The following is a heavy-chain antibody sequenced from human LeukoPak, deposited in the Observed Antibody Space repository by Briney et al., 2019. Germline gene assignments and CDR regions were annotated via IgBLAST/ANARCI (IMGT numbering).Heavy chain of an antibody. CDR3: AREDPGGSFDY. CDR1: GYTFTSYG. CDR2: ITTDNNKS. D-gene: IGHD1-26*01. Sequence: ASVKVSCKASGYTFTSYGISWVRQAPGQGLEWMGWITTDNNKSNSAPGFQGRVTMTTDASTTTAYMELRSLRSDDTAVYFCAREDPGGSFDYWGQGTLVTVSS. V-gene: IGHV1-18*01. J-gene: IGHJ4*02.